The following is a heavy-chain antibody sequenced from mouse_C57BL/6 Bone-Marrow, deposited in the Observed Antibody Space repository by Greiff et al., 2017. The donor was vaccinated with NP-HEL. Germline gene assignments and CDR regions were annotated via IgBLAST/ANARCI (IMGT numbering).Heavy chain of an antibody. CDR3: ARCGSSNAMDY. D-gene: IGHD1-1*01. CDR1: GYAFTNYL. V-gene: IGHV1-54*01. Sequence: VQLKESGAELVRPGTSVKVSCKASGYAFTNYLIEWVKQRPGQGLEWIGVINPGSGGTNYNEKFKGKATLTADKSSSTAYMQLSSLTSEDSAVYFCARCGSSNAMDYWGQGTSVTVSS. J-gene: IGHJ4*01. CDR2: INPGSGGT.